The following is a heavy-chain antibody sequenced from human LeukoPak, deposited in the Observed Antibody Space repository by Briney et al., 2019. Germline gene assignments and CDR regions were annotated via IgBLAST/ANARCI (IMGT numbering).Heavy chain of an antibody. CDR3: ARAARGPKAFDP. CDR2: IIPIFGTA. CDR1: GGTFSSYA. Sequence: SVKVSCKASGGTFSSYAISWVRQAPGQGLEWMGGIIPIFGTANYARKFQGRVTITTDESTSTAYMELSSLRSEDTAVYYCARAARGPKAFDPWGQGTLVTVSS. J-gene: IGHJ5*02. D-gene: IGHD6-25*01. V-gene: IGHV1-69*05.